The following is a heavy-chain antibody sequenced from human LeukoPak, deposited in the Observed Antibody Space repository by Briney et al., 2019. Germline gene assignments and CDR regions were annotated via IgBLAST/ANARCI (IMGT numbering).Heavy chain of an antibody. Sequence: SVKVSCKASGGTFSSYAISWVRQAPGQGLEWMGGIIPIFDTANYAQKFQGRVTITADESTSTAYMELSSLRSEDTAVYYCARDLFSYCSSTSCYTYYYYYYMDVWGKGTRVTVSS. CDR2: IIPIFDTA. D-gene: IGHD2-2*02. CDR1: GGTFSSYA. V-gene: IGHV1-69*13. J-gene: IGHJ6*03. CDR3: ARDLFSYCSSTSCYTYYYYYYMDV.